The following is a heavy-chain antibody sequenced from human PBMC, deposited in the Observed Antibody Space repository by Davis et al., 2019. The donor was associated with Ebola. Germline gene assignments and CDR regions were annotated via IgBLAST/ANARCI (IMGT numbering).Heavy chain of an antibody. CDR2: IDPSDSYT. CDR3: ARLGSDGSGSYYYYYGMGV. V-gene: IGHV5-10-1*01. Sequence: GESLKISCKGSGYSFTSYWISWVRQMPGKGLEWMGRIDPSDSYTNYSPSFQGHVTISADKSISTAYLQLSSLKASDTAMYYCARLGSDGSGSYYYYYGMGVWGQGTTVTVSS. D-gene: IGHD3-10*01. J-gene: IGHJ6*02. CDR1: GYSFTSYW.